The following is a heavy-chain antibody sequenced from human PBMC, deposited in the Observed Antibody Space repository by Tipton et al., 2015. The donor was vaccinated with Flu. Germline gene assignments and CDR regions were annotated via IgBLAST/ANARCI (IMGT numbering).Heavy chain of an antibody. D-gene: IGHD1-1*01. J-gene: IGHJ4*02. CDR3: ARRISGTTFYYFDY. CDR1: GGSISSSSYY. V-gene: IGHV4-39*01. CDR2: IYYSGST. Sequence: TLSLTCTVSGGSISSSSYYWGWIRQPPGKGLEWIGSIYYSGSTYYNPSLKSRVTISVDTSKNQFSLKLSSVTAADTAVYYCARRISGTTFYYFDYWGQGTLVTVSS.